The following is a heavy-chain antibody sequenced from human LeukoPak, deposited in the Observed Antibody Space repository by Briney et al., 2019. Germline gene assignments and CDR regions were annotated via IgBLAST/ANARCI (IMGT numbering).Heavy chain of an antibody. V-gene: IGHV3-9*01. CDR3: GRASGYCSSTSCPPDY. CDR1: GFTFDEHA. Sequence: GGSLRLSCAASGFTFDEHAMHRVRQAPGKGLEWVSAISRKSGSIGYADSVKGRFTISRDNAKNFVYLQMNSLRAEDTAFYYCGRASGYCSSTSCPPDYWGQGTLVTVSS. D-gene: IGHD2-2*01. J-gene: IGHJ4*02. CDR2: ISRKSGSI.